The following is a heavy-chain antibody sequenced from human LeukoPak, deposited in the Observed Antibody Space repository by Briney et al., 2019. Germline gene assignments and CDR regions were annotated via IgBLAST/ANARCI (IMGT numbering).Heavy chain of an antibody. J-gene: IGHJ4*02. Sequence: GGSLRLSCAASGFTFSSYGMHCVRQAPGKGLGWVAVIWYDGSNKYYADSVKGRFTISRDNSKNTLYLQMNSLRAEDTAVYYCAKGGITMVRGVIALWGQGTLVTVSS. D-gene: IGHD3-10*01. CDR3: AKGGITMVRGVIAL. CDR1: GFTFSSYG. V-gene: IGHV3-33*06. CDR2: IWYDGSNK.